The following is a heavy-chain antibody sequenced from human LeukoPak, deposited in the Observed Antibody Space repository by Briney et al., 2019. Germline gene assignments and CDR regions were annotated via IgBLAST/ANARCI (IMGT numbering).Heavy chain of an antibody. D-gene: IGHD6-13*01. Sequence: PSETLSLTCTVSGGSISSYYWSWIRQPAGKGLEWIGRIYTSGDTNYNPSLKSRVSMSVDTSKIQFSLKLSSVTAADTAVYYCARDKAAAGLGLYYFDYWGQGTLVTVSS. V-gene: IGHV4-4*07. J-gene: IGHJ4*02. CDR3: ARDKAAAGLGLYYFDY. CDR2: IYTSGDT. CDR1: GGSISSYY.